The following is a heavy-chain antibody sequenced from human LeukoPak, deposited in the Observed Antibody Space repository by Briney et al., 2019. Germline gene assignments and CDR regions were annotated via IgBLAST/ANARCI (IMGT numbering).Heavy chain of an antibody. D-gene: IGHD5-18*01. J-gene: IGHJ4*02. Sequence: GGSLRLSCAASGFTFSSHGMNWVRQAPGKGLEWVSTVSGSGGSTYYADSVKGRFTISRDNSKNTLYLQMNSLRAEDTAVYYCAKDTAMVQFYFDYWGQGTLVTVSS. CDR3: AKDTAMVQFYFDY. CDR2: VSGSGGST. V-gene: IGHV3-23*01. CDR1: GFTFSSHG.